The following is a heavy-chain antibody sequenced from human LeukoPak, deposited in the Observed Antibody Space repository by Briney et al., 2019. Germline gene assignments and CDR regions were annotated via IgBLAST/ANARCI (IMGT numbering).Heavy chain of an antibody. CDR3: AKARSNYDSSGYYYHMGAFDI. CDR1: GFTFSSYG. Sequence: PGRSLRLSCAASGFTFSSYGMHWVRQAPGKGQEWVAVIWYDESNKYYADSVKGRFTISRDNSKNTLYLQMNSLRAEDTAVYYCAKARSNYDSSGYYYHMGAFDIWGQGTMVTVSS. J-gene: IGHJ3*02. V-gene: IGHV3-33*06. CDR2: IWYDESNK. D-gene: IGHD3-22*01.